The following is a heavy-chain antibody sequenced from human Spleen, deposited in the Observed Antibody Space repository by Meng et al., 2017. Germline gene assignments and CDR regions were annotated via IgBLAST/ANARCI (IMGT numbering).Heavy chain of an antibody. J-gene: IGHJ4*02. V-gene: IGHV3-74*03. D-gene: IGHD3-9*01. CDR3: ARDVDWVIFDH. Sequence: GGSLRLSCAASGFTFSSYNMHWVRQTPGEGLVWVSRINTDASSTTYADSGKGRFTISRDDAKNTVYLQMNSLRAEDTAVYYCARDVDWVIFDHWGQGALVTVSS. CDR1: GFTFSSYN. CDR2: INTDASST.